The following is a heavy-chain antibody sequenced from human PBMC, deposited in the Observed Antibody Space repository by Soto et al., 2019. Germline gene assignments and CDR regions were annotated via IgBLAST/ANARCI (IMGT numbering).Heavy chain of an antibody. V-gene: IGHV1-18*01. J-gene: IGHJ4*02. D-gene: IGHD3-22*01. CDR3: AREQFTYYDSSGYYLPGY. Sequence: ASVKVACKASGYTFTSYGISWVRQAPGQVLEWMGWISAYNGNTNYAQKLQGRVTMTTDTSTSTAYMELRSLRSDDTAVYYCAREQFTYYDSSGYYLPGYWGQGTLVTVSS. CDR2: ISAYNGNT. CDR1: GYTFTSYG.